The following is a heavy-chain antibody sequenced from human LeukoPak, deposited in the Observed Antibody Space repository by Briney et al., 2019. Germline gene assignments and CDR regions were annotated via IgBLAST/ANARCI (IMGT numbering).Heavy chain of an antibody. CDR3: SNYDFWSGYYPGVN. J-gene: IGHJ4*02. V-gene: IGHV4-31*08. CDR2: IYYSGST. D-gene: IGHD3-3*01. Sequence: SQTLSLTCTVSGGSISSGGYYWNWIRQHPGKGLEWIGYIYYSGSTYYNPSLKSRVTISVDMSKNQFSLKLSSVTAADTAVYYCSNYDFWSGYYPGVNWGQGTLVTVSS. CDR1: GGSISSGGYY.